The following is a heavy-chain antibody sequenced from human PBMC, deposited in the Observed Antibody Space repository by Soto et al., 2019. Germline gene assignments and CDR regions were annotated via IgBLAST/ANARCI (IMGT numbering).Heavy chain of an antibody. D-gene: IGHD5-18*01. V-gene: IGHV4-34*01. J-gene: IGHJ4*02. Sequence: SETLSLTCAVYGGSFSGYYWSWIRQPPGKGLEWIGEINHSGSTNYNPSLKSRVTISVDTSKNQFSLKLSSVTAADTAVYYCARHCVDTAMSFDYWGQGTLVTVSS. CDR2: INHSGST. CDR3: ARHCVDTAMSFDY. CDR1: GGSFSGYY.